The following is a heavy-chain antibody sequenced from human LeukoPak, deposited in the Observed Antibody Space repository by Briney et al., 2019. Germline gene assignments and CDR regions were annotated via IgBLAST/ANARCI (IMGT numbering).Heavy chain of an antibody. Sequence: SETLSLTCAVYGGSFSGYYWSWIRQPPGKGLEWIGEINHSGSTNYNPYLKSRVTISVDTSKNQFSLKLSSVTAADTAVYYCARKHDLYWYFDLWGRGTLVTVSS. CDR3: ARKHDLYWYFDL. J-gene: IGHJ2*01. CDR2: INHSGST. CDR1: GGSFSGYY. V-gene: IGHV4-34*01. D-gene: IGHD1-1*01.